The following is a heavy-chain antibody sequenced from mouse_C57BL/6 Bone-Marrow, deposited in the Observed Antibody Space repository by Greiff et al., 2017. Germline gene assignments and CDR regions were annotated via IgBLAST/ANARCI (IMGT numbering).Heavy chain of an antibody. Sequence: VQLQQSGAELVKPGASVKISCKASGFTFTDYYINWVQQRPGQGLEWIGKIGPGSGSTYYNEKFKGQATLTADKSSSTAYMQLSSLTSEDPAVYFCARSALWLRRRRYYFGYWGQGTTLTVSS. D-gene: IGHD2-2*01. CDR3: ARSALWLRRRRYYFGY. J-gene: IGHJ2*01. CDR1: GFTFTDYY. V-gene: IGHV1-77*01. CDR2: IGPGSGST.